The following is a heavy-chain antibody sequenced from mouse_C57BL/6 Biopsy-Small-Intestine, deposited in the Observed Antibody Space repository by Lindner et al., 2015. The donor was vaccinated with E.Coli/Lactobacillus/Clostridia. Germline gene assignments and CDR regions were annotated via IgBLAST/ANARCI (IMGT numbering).Heavy chain of an antibody. CDR3: TGGRGWYFDV. J-gene: IGHJ1*03. CDR2: IDPENGDT. Sequence: VQLQESGAELVRPGASVKLSCTASGFNIKDDYMHWVKQRPEQGLEWIGWIDPENGDTEYASKFQGKATITADTSSNTAYLQLSSLTSEDTAVYYCTGGRGWYFDVWGTGTTVTVSS. CDR1: GFNIKDDY. D-gene: IGHD3-3*01. V-gene: IGHV14-4*01.